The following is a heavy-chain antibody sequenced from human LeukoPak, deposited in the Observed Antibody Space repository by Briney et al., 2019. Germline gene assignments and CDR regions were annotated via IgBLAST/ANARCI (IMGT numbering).Heavy chain of an antibody. CDR1: GINFRSSG. D-gene: IGHD6-13*01. V-gene: IGHV3-30*02. Sequence: GGSLRLSCAASGINFRSSGMHWVRQAPGKGLEWVTFIQNDGSDKSYAASVKGRFTISRDNSKNTVYLHTNSLRADDTALYYCAREGGRAAAGRFDYWGQGILVTVSS. J-gene: IGHJ4*02. CDR3: AREGGRAAAGRFDY. CDR2: IQNDGSDK.